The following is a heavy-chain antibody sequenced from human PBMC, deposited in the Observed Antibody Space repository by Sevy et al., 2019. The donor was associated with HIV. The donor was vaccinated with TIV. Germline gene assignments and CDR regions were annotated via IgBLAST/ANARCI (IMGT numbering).Heavy chain of an antibody. V-gene: IGHV3-48*03. J-gene: IGHJ3*02. D-gene: IGHD4-17*01. CDR2: ITSSCSTM. CDR1: GFTFSSHE. CDR3: ASVFYGGNRDDAFDI. Sequence: GGSLRLSCAASGFTFSSHEMNWVRQAPGKGLEWVSYITSSCSTMYYADSVKGRFTISRDNAKNYLYLQMNSPRAEDTAIYYCASVFYGGNRDDAFDIWGQGTMVTVSS.